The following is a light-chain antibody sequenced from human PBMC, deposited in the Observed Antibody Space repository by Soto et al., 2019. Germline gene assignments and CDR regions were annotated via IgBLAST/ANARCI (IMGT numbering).Light chain of an antibody. J-gene: IGLJ2*01. Sequence: QSALTQPASVSGSPGQSIAISCTGTSSDVGGYNVVSWYQQHPGKAPKLMIYDVSNRPSGVSNRFSGSKSGNTASLTISGLQAEDEADYYCSSYSGSSTLGVFGGGTKLTVL. CDR1: SSDVGGYNV. CDR3: SSYSGSSTLGV. CDR2: DVS. V-gene: IGLV2-14*03.